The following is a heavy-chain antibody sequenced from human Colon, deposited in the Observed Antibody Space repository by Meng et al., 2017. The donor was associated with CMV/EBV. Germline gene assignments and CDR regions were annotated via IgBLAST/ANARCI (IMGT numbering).Heavy chain of an antibody. CDR3: ATDYGDYYFDR. D-gene: IGHD4-17*01. CDR2: IYYSGYT. J-gene: IGHJ4*02. CDR1: GGSISSSTYY. V-gene: IGHV4-39*07. Sequence: LQLQGPGPGLVKPSETLSLTCTVSGGSISSSTYYWGWIRQTPGKGLEWIGNIYYSGYTYYNPSLKSRLTISVDTSKNQFSLKLTSVTAADTAVYYCATDYGDYYFDRWGQGTLVTVSS.